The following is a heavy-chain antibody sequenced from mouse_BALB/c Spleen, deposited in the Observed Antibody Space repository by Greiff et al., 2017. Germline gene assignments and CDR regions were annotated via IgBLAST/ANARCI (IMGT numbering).Heavy chain of an antibody. V-gene: IGHV5-6-5*01. CDR1: GFTFSSYA. Sequence: EVQRVESGGGLVQPGGSLTLSCAASGFTFSSYAMSWVRQTPEKRLEWVASISSGGSTYYPDSVKGRFTISRDNARNILYLKMSSLRSEDTAMYYCARGRPPFAYWGQGTLVTVSA. CDR3: ARGRPPFAY. CDR2: ISSGGST. J-gene: IGHJ3*01.